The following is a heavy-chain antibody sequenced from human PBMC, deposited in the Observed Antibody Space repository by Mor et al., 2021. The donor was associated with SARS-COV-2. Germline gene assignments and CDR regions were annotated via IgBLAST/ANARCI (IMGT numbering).Heavy chain of an antibody. Sequence: KGLECVGTDYYSANTFYNPSLKGRVTISVDASKNQFSLKLSSVTAADTAVYYCARDGVATGYFDYWGQGALVTVS. CDR3: ARDGVATGYFDY. D-gene: IGHD5-12*01. J-gene: IGHJ4*02. CDR2: DYYSANT. V-gene: IGHV4-39*07.